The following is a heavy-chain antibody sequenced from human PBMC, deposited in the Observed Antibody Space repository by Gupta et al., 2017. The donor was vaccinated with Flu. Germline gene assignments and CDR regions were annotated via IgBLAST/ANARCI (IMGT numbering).Heavy chain of an antibody. CDR1: GFTFRSYG. Sequence: QVQLVESGGGVVQPGRSLRLSCAASGFTFRSYGMHWVRQAPGKGLEWVAVIWYDGSNKYYADSVKGRFTISRDNSKNTLYLQMNSLRAEDTAVYYCARDQGYGDYQKLGVYYYGMDVWGQGTTVTVSS. J-gene: IGHJ6*02. CDR3: ARDQGYGDYQKLGVYYYGMDV. D-gene: IGHD4-17*01. CDR2: IWYDGSNK. V-gene: IGHV3-33*01.